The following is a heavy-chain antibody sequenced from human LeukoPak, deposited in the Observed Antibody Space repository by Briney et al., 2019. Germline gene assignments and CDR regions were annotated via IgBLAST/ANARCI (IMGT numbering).Heavy chain of an antibody. V-gene: IGHV3-21*01. Sequence: GGSLRLSCAASGFTFSSYSMNWVRQAPGKGLEWVSSISSSSSYIYYADSVKGRFTISRDNAENSLYLQVNSLRAEDTAVYYCARDTRTTVTAAGYFDYWGQGTLVTVSS. J-gene: IGHJ4*02. D-gene: IGHD4-17*01. CDR1: GFTFSSYS. CDR3: ARDTRTTVTAAGYFDY. CDR2: ISSSSSYI.